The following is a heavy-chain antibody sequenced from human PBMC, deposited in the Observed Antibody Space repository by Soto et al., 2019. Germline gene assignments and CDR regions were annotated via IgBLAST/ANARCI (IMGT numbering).Heavy chain of an antibody. CDR2: ISWNSGSR. D-gene: IGHD2-21*01. CDR3: AKEWGWGGERRWALDI. CDR1: GFTFNDYA. V-gene: IGHV3-9*01. J-gene: IGHJ3*02. Sequence: EVRLVESGGGWVQPGRSLRLSCVASGFTFNDYAMHWVRQVPGKGLEWVSSISWNSGSRGYVDSVKGRFTISRDNAENSLYLQMNSLRPEDTALYYCAKEWGWGGERRWALDIWGQGTMVTVSS.